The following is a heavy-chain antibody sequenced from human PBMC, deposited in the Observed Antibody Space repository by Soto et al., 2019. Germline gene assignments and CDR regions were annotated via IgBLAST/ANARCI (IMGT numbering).Heavy chain of an antibody. J-gene: IGHJ4*02. CDR2: INQGGSEA. V-gene: IGHV3-7*03. Sequence: GGSLRLSCAASGFTFGIYWMSWVRQAPGKGLEWVANINQGGSEAYYVDSVGGRFAISRDNVQNTLYLQINSLRAEDTAMYYCARSSSTGTVDYWGQGTLVTVSS. CDR1: GFTFGIYW. D-gene: IGHD1-1*01. CDR3: ARSSSTGTVDY.